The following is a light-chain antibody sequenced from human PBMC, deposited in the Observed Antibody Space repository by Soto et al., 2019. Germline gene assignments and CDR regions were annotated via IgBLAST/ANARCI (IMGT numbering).Light chain of an antibody. V-gene: IGLV2-8*01. Sequence: QSVLTQPPSASGSLGQSVTISGTGTSSDFGADNYVSWYQQHPGKAPKLMIYEVTRRPSGVPDRFSGSKSGNTASLNVSGLQAEDEADYYCCSYADNTDYVFGTGTKVTVL. CDR1: SSDFGADNY. CDR2: EVT. J-gene: IGLJ1*01. CDR3: CSYADNTDYV.